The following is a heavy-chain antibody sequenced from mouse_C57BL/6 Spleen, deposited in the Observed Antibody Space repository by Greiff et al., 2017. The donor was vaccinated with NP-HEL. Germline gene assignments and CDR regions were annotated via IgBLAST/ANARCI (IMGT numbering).Heavy chain of an antibody. CDR3: ARDYSNAY. CDR2: IYPRSGNT. D-gene: IGHD2-5*01. CDR1: GYTFTSYG. Sequence: QVQLKQSGAELARPGASVKLSCKASGYTFTSYGISWVKQRTGQGLEWIGEIYPRSGNTYYNEKFKGKATLTADKSSSTAYMELRSLTSEDSAVYFCARDYSNAYWGQGTLVTVSA. V-gene: IGHV1-81*01. J-gene: IGHJ3*01.